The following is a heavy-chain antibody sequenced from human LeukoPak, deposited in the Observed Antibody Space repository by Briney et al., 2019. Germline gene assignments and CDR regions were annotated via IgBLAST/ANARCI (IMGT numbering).Heavy chain of an antibody. V-gene: IGHV4-39*01. J-gene: IGHJ4*02. CDR1: GGSITSGDYR. CDR3: ARQFDY. CDR2: FYNRGSP. Sequence: ETLSLTCSVSGGSITSGDYRWGWNRQSPGKGLEWIGSFYNRGSPYYNPSLKSRVTISLGTSKNQFSLKLTSVTAADTAVYYCARQFDYWGPGTLVTVSS.